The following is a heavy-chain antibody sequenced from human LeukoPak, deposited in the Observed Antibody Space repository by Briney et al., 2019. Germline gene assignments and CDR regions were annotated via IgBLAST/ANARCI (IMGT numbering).Heavy chain of an antibody. CDR3: ARGDYGDFLPDY. CDR1: GFTFSSYA. J-gene: IGHJ4*02. V-gene: IGHV3-30-3*01. CDR2: ISYDGSNK. D-gene: IGHD4-17*01. Sequence: GGSLRLSCAASGFTFSSYAMHWVRQAPGKGLEWVAVISYDGSNKYYADSVKGRFTISRDNSKNTLYLQMNSLRAEDTAVYYCARGDYGDFLPDYWGPGTLVTVSS.